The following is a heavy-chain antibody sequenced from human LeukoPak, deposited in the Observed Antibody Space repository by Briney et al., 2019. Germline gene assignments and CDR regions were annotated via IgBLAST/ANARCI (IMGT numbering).Heavy chain of an antibody. Sequence: GGSLRLSCAASGFTVSSNYMSRVRQAPGKGLEWVSVIYSDGSTYYADSVKGRFTISRDNSKNTLYLQMNSLRAEDTAVYYCARLGTDFWSGYLDYWGQGTLVTVSS. CDR3: ARLGTDFWSGYLDY. D-gene: IGHD3-3*01. CDR1: GFTVSSNY. CDR2: IYSDGST. V-gene: IGHV3-66*04. J-gene: IGHJ4*02.